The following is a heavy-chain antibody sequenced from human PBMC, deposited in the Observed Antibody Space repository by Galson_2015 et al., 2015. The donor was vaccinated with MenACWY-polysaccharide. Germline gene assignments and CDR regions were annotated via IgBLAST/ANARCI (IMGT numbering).Heavy chain of an antibody. D-gene: IGHD6-19*01. CDR1: GYIFTNYA. V-gene: IGHV1-3*01. CDR3: ARDSENLDY. Sequence: SVKVSCKASGYIFTNYAMHWVRQAPGQSFEWMGWVSAGNGRTEYSQKFQGRVTITRDTSASTAYMEVSSLRSEDTAVYYCARDSENLDYWGQGTLVTVSS. J-gene: IGHJ4*02. CDR2: VSAGNGRT.